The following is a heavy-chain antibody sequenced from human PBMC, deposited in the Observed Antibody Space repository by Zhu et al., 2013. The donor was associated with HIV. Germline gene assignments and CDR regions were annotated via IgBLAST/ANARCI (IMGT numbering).Heavy chain of an antibody. CDR3: ARVPGYSGYDPSDY. Sequence: QVQLVQSGAEVKKPGSSVKVSCKASGGTFSSYTISWVRQAPGQGLEWMGRIIPILGIANYAQKFQGRVTITADKSTSTAYMELSSLRSEDTAVYYCARVPGYSGYDPSDYWGQGTLVTVSS. D-gene: IGHD5-12*01. CDR2: IIPILGIA. CDR1: GGTFSSYT. J-gene: IGHJ4*02. V-gene: IGHV1-69*02.